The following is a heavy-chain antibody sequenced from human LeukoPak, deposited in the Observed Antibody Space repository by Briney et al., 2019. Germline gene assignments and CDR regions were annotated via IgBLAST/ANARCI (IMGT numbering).Heavy chain of an antibody. CDR2: IRYDGSNK. CDR1: GFTFSSYG. CDR3: AKDLDCGGDCYPYYFDY. Sequence: GGSLRLSCAASGFTFSSYGMHWVRQAPGKGLEWVAFIRYDGSNKYYADSVKGRFTISRDNSKNTLYLQMNSLRAEDTAVYYCAKDLDCGGDCYPYYFDYWGQGTLVTVSS. D-gene: IGHD2-21*02. J-gene: IGHJ4*02. V-gene: IGHV3-30*02.